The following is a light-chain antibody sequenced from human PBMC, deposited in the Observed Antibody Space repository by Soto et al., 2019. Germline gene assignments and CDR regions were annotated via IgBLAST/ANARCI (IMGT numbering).Light chain of an antibody. V-gene: IGLV2-11*01. CDR2: EVS. CDR1: NSDIGNYNY. CDR3: SSYAGSNSFVI. Sequence: QSALTQPRSVSGSPGQSVTISCTGTNSDIGNYNYVSWYQQHPGKAPKLMIYEVSKRPSGVPDRFSGSKSGNTASLTVSGLQAEDEADYYCSSYAGSNSFVIFGGGTKLTVL. J-gene: IGLJ2*01.